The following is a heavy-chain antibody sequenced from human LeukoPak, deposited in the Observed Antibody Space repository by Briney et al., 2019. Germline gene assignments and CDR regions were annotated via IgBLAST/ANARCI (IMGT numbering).Heavy chain of an antibody. V-gene: IGHV1-8*01. D-gene: IGHD2-21*02. CDR3: ASAYCGGDCYSPGATNYYYYGMDV. Sequence: ASVKVSCKASGYTFTSYDINWVRQATGQGLEWMGWMNSNSGNTGYAQKFQGRVTMTRHTSISTAYMELSSLRSEDTAVYYCASAYCGGDCYSPGATNYYYYGMDVWGQGTTVTVSS. CDR1: GYTFTSYD. J-gene: IGHJ6*02. CDR2: MNSNSGNT.